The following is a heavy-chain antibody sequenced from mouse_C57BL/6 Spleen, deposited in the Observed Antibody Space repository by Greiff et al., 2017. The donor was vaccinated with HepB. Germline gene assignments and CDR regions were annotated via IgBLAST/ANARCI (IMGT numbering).Heavy chain of an antibody. J-gene: IGHJ4*01. V-gene: IGHV7-3*01. CDR2: IRNKANGYTT. D-gene: IGHD1-1*01. Sequence: EVHLVESGGGLVQPGGSLSLSCAASGFTFTDYYMSWVRQPPGKALEWLGFIRNKANGYTTEYSASVKGRFTISRDNSQSILYLQMNALRAEDSATYYCARYRFTTVVATDAMDYWGQGTSVTVSS. CDR1: GFTFTDYY. CDR3: ARYRFTTVVATDAMDY.